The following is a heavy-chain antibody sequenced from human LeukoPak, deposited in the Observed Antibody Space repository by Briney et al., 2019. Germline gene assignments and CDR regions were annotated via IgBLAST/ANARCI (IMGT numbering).Heavy chain of an antibody. CDR1: GFTFSSYA. D-gene: IGHD3-22*01. J-gene: IGHJ4*02. CDR2: ISYDGSNK. Sequence: GGSLRLSCAAPGFTFSSYAMHWVRQAPGKGLEWVAVISYDGSNKYYADSVKGRFTISRDNSKNTLYLQMNSLRAEDTAVYYCARGGLYYYDSSGYYYRSEPFDYWGQGTLVTVSS. V-gene: IGHV3-30*04. CDR3: ARGGLYYYDSSGYYYRSEPFDY.